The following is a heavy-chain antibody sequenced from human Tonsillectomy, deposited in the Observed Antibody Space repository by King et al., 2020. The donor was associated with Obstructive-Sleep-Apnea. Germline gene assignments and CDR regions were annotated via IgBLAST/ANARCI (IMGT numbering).Heavy chain of an antibody. CDR2: ISYDGINK. CDR3: ARDLYYDSSGSRFDY. D-gene: IGHD3-22*01. V-gene: IGHV3-30*04. Sequence: VQLVESGGGVVQPGRSLRLSCAASGFTFSIYAMHWVRQAPGKGLEWVAVISYDGINKYYADSVKGRFTISRDNSKNTLYLQMNSLRAEDTAVYYCARDLYYDSSGSRFDYWGQGTLVTVSS. CDR1: GFTFSIYA. J-gene: IGHJ4*02.